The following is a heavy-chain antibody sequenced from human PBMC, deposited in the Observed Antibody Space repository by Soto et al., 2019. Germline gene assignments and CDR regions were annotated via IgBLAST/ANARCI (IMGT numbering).Heavy chain of an antibody. CDR2: IIPIGDSA. CDR3: ARHDCISSSCYYYYYYSMDV. J-gene: IGHJ6*02. Sequence: ASVKVSCKASGYTFSSYYMNWVRQAPGQGLEWLGVIIPIGDSATYAQKFQGRVTMTTDESTSTAYMELSSLRSEDTAVYYCARHDCISSSCYYYYYYSMDVWGQGTTVTSP. D-gene: IGHD2-2*01. CDR1: GYTFSSYY. V-gene: IGHV1-46*01.